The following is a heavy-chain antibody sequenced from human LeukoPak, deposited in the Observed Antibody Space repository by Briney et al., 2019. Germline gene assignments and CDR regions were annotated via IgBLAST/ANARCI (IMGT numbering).Heavy chain of an antibody. CDR3: AKDGRYAVPGYPSYGMDV. Sequence: GGSLSLAWAASRFTSSSYAMSWVRQAPGKGLEWVSSIRGSGGSTYYADPVKGRFTISRDNSKNTLYLQMNSLSAEDTAVYYCAKDGRYAVPGYPSYGMDVWGQGTTVTVSS. CDR1: RFTSSSYA. D-gene: IGHD6-25*01. CDR2: IRGSGGST. J-gene: IGHJ6*02. V-gene: IGHV3-23*01.